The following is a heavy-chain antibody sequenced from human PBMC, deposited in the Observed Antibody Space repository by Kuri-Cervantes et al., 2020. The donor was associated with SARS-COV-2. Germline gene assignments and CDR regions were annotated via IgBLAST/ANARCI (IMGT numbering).Heavy chain of an antibody. V-gene: IGHV3-48*02. D-gene: IGHD4-17*01. CDR1: GFTFSRYS. J-gene: IGHJ6*02. Sequence: LSLTCAASGFTFSRYSMNWVRQAPGKGLEWVSYISSSSSTIYYADSVKGRFTISRDNAKNSLYLQMNSLRDEDTAVYYCASWRNFDYGDYANYYYYGMDFWGQGTTVTVSS. CDR3: ASWRNFDYGDYANYYYYGMDF. CDR2: ISSSSSTI.